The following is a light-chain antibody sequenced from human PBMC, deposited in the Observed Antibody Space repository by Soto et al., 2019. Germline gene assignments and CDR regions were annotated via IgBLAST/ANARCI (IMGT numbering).Light chain of an antibody. CDR2: GAS. Sequence: ETVLTQSPGTLSLSPGERATLLCRASRSVSSSSLAWYQQKPGQAPRLLIYGASSRATGIPDRFSCSGSGTDFTLTISRLEPEDFAVYYCQQYVRSPPSWTFGQGTKVEIK. CDR1: RSVSSSS. J-gene: IGKJ1*01. CDR3: QQYVRSPPSWT. V-gene: IGKV3-20*01.